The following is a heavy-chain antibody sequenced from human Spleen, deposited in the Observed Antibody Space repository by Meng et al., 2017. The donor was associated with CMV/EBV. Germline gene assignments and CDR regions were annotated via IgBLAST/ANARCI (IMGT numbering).Heavy chain of an antibody. CDR1: GYTFTGYY. V-gene: IGHV1-2*02. Sequence: ASVKVSCKASGYTFTGYYMHWVRQAPGQGLEWMGWISPYGDTKYAQNLQDRVTMTTETSTSTAYMELRSLRSDDMAVYYCATDRQQLGYAFDIWGQGTMVTVSS. CDR2: ISPYGDT. J-gene: IGHJ3*02. D-gene: IGHD6-6*01. CDR3: ATDRQQLGYAFDI.